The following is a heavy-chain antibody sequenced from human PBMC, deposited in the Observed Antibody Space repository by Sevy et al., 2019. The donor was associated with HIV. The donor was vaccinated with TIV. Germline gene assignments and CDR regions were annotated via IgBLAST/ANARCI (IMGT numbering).Heavy chain of an antibody. J-gene: IGHJ4*02. Sequence: GGSLRLSCAASGFTFSDYFMMWIRRAPGKGLEWVSYITGSGTTLYYADSVKGRFTISRDNSKNSLYLQMNRLSPEDTAIYYGARDLTHRETYIDYWGQGTLVTVSS. CDR2: ITGSGTTL. D-gene: IGHD3-16*02. V-gene: IGHV3-11*01. CDR1: GFTFSDYF. CDR3: ARDLTHRETYIDY.